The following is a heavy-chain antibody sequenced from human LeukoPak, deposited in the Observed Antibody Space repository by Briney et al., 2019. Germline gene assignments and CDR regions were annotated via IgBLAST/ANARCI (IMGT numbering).Heavy chain of an antibody. D-gene: IGHD5-24*01. Sequence: SETLSLTCTVSGGSISRSNNYWGWVRQPPGKGLEWIGSIHYSRTTYYNPSLRSRVTISVDTSKNQFSLKLSSMTAADTAVYYCARHEEEDGYNAKTIDYWGQGTLVTVSS. V-gene: IGHV4-39*01. CDR3: ARHEEEDGYNAKTIDY. CDR1: GGSISRSNNY. CDR2: IHYSRTT. J-gene: IGHJ4*02.